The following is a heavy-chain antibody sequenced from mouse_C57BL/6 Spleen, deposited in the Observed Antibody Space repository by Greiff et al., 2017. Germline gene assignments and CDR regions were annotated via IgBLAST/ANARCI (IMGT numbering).Heavy chain of an antibody. CDR3: ARRRDYYAMDY. CDR1: GYTFTDYN. V-gene: IGHV1-18*01. CDR2: INPNNGGT. D-gene: IGHD3-3*01. J-gene: IGHJ4*01. Sequence: VQLQQSGPELVKPGASVKIPCKASGYTFTDYNMDWVKQSPGKSLEWIGDINPNNGGTIYNQKFKGKATLTVDKSSSTAYMELRSLTSEDTAVYYCARRRDYYAMDYWGQGTSVTVSS.